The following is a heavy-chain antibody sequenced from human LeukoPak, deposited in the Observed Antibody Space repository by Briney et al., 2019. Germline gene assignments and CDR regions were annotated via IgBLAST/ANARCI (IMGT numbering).Heavy chain of an antibody. Sequence: ASVKVSCKASGYTFTSYGITWVRQAPGEGLEWMGWISVYNDKTNYAQKLQGRVTMTTETSTSTAYMELRSLRSDDTAVYYCARGGTPSYYYMDVWGKGTTVTISS. CDR3: ARGGTPSYYYMDV. V-gene: IGHV1-18*01. D-gene: IGHD3-16*01. CDR2: ISVYNDKT. J-gene: IGHJ6*03. CDR1: GYTFTSYG.